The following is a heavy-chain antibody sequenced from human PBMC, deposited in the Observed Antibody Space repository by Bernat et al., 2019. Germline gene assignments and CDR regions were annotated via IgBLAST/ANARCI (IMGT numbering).Heavy chain of an antibody. CDR3: ARVYNLHSSGWYALDY. V-gene: IGHV1-2*04. Sequence: QVQLVQSGAEVKKPGASVKVSCKASGYTFTSYAMHWVRQAPGQGLEWMGWINPNSGGTNYAQKFQGWVTMTRDTSISTAYMELSRLRSDDTAVYYCARVYNLHSSGWYALDYWGQGTLVTVSS. J-gene: IGHJ4*02. CDR2: INPNSGGT. D-gene: IGHD6-19*01. CDR1: GYTFTSYA.